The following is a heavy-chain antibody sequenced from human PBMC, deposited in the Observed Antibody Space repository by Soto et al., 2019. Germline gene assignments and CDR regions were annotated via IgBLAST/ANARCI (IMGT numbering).Heavy chain of an antibody. V-gene: IGHV3-7*03. Sequence: GGSLRLSCAASGFTFSSYWMSWVRQAPGKGPEWVAYIKQDGSEKYYVDSVKGRFTISRDNAKNSLYLQMNSVRAEDTAVYYCARGRMVRGTLTGYFDYWGQGTLVTVSS. CDR1: GFTFSSYW. CDR2: IKQDGSEK. D-gene: IGHD3-10*01. CDR3: ARGRMVRGTLTGYFDY. J-gene: IGHJ4*02.